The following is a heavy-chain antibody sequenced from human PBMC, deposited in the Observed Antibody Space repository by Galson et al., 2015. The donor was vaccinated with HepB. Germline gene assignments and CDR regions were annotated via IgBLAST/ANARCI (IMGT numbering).Heavy chain of an antibody. CDR2: ISAYNGNT. V-gene: IGHV1-18*01. CDR1: GYTFTSYG. J-gene: IGHJ6*02. D-gene: IGHD3-10*01. Sequence: CKASGYTFTSYGISWVRQAPGQGLEWMGWISAYNGNTNYAQKLQGRVTMTTDTSTSTAYMELRSLRSDDTAVYYCARGRGSGTRRYGMDVWGQGTTVTVSS. CDR3: ARGRGSGTRRYGMDV.